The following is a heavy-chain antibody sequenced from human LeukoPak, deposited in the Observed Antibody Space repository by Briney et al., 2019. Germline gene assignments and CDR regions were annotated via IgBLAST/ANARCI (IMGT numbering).Heavy chain of an antibody. D-gene: IGHD3-16*01. V-gene: IGHV3-15*01. J-gene: IGHJ4*02. CDR2: IQPITDGGTT. Sequence: GATLRLSCTASGFTFRDVWMTWVRQAPGKGLEWVGRIQPITDGGTTDYAAFVRGRFTISRDDSKNTLYLQMNSLKTEDTAVYYCTSTLGYWGQGTLVTVSS. CDR1: GFTFRDVW. CDR3: TSTLGY.